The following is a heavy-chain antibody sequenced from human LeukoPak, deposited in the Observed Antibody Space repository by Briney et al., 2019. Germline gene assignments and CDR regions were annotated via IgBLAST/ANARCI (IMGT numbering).Heavy chain of an antibody. Sequence: SETLSLTCTVSGGSISSSSYYWDWIRQPPGTGLEWIGSIYYSGSTYYNPSLKSRVTISVDTSKNQFSLKLSSVTAADTAVYYCATRYNWNYPFDYWGQGTLVTVSS. CDR2: IYYSGST. CDR3: ATRYNWNYPFDY. J-gene: IGHJ4*02. V-gene: IGHV4-39*01. CDR1: GGSISSSSYY. D-gene: IGHD1-7*01.